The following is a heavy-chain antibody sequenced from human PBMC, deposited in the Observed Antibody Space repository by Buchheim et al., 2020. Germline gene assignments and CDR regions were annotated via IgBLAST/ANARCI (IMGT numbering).Heavy chain of an antibody. J-gene: IGHJ4*02. CDR2: ISSSSSYI. CDR3: ARDPSRSRTTHINY. D-gene: IGHD4-17*01. V-gene: IGHV3-21*01. CDR1: GFTFSDYS. Sequence: EVQLVESGGGLVKPGGSLRLSCAASGFTFSDYSMNWVRQAPGKGLEWVSSISSSSSYIYYADSVKGRFTISRDNAKNSLSLQMNSLRAEDTAVYYCARDPSRSRTTHINYWGQGTL.